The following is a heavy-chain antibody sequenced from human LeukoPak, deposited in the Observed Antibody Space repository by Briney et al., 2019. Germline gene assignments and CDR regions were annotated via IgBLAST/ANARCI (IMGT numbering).Heavy chain of an antibody. CDR2: INPSGGST. Sequence: ASVKVSCKASGYTFTNYYIHWVRQAPGQGLECMGIINPSGGSTSYAQKFQGRVFMTRDTSTSTVYLELSSLKAEDTAVYYCARVRDGYNDAYDIWGQGTVVTVSS. D-gene: IGHD5-24*01. CDR3: ARVRDGYNDAYDI. CDR1: GYTFTNYY. J-gene: IGHJ3*02. V-gene: IGHV1-46*01.